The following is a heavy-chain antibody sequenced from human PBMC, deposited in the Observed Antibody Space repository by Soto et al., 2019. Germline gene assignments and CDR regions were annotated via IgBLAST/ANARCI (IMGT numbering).Heavy chain of an antibody. D-gene: IGHD3-16*02. CDR3: ARTEHNMITFGGVIVGFDY. V-gene: IGHV5-51*01. CDR2: IYPGDSDT. Sequence: PGESLKISCKGSGYSFTSYWIGWVRQMPGKGLEWMGIIYPGDSDTRYSPSFQGQVTISADKSISTAYLQWSSLKASDTAMYYCARTEHNMITFGGVIVGFDYWGQGTLVTVSS. CDR1: GYSFTSYW. J-gene: IGHJ4*02.